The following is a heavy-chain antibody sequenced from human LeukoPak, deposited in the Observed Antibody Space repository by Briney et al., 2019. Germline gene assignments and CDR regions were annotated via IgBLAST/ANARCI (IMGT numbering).Heavy chain of an antibody. D-gene: IGHD6-6*01. J-gene: IGHJ5*02. CDR1: GFTFSSYS. V-gene: IGHV3-21*01. Sequence: GGSLRLSCAASGFTFSSYSMNWARQAPGKGLEWVSSISSSSSYIYYADSVKGRFTISRDNAKNSLYLQMNSLRAEDTAVYYCARDLSGSSSSGFDPWGQGTLVTVSS. CDR2: ISSSSSYI. CDR3: ARDLSGSSSSGFDP.